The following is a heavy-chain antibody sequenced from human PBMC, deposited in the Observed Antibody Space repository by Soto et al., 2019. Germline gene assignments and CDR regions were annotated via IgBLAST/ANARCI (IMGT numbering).Heavy chain of an antibody. CDR1: GFIFTSYA. Sequence: GGSLRLSCAASGFIFTSYAMHWVRQAPGAGLEWVAVISYDGSHKLYADSVKGRFTISRDNSNNMVYLEVDSLRSEDTAVYFCARDFKARFSSSTYYGIDVWGQGTTVTVSS. D-gene: IGHD2-2*01. J-gene: IGHJ6*02. CDR3: ARDFKARFSSSTYYGIDV. CDR2: ISYDGSHK. V-gene: IGHV3-30-3*01.